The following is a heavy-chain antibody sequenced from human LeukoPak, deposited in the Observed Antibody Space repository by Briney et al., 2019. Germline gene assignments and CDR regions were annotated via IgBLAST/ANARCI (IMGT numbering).Heavy chain of an antibody. Sequence: SETLSLTCTVSGGSLSDYYWTWIRQSPGKGLEFTGYIYASGATTYNPSLTSRLTISVNTSRNQFSLKLTSVTAADTAVYYCARHPPNDFWIGYGSFDIWGQGTLVTVSS. J-gene: IGHJ3*02. D-gene: IGHD3-3*01. CDR1: GGSLSDYY. V-gene: IGHV4-4*09. CDR2: IYASGAT. CDR3: ARHPPNDFWIGYGSFDI.